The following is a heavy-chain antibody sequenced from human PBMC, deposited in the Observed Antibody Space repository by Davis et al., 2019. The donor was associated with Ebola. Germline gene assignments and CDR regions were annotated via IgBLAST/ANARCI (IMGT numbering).Heavy chain of an antibody. CDR1: GYTFTGYY. CDR2: IIPILGIA. J-gene: IGHJ3*02. D-gene: IGHD5-24*01. Sequence: SVKVSCKASGYTFTGYYMHWVRQAPGQGLEWMGRIIPILGIANYAQKFQGRVTITADKSTSTAYMELSSLRSEDTAVYYCARDKGRWLQPDAFDIWGQGTMVTVSS. V-gene: IGHV1-69*04. CDR3: ARDKGRWLQPDAFDI.